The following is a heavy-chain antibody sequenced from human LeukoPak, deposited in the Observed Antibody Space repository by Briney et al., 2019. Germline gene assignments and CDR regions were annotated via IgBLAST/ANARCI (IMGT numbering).Heavy chain of an antibody. V-gene: IGHV3-7*01. D-gene: IGHD6-6*01. CDR3: ARVSMGIAARTLRTYYYMDV. Sequence: LAGGSLRLSCAASGFTFSSYWMSWVRQAPGKGLEWVANIKQDGSEKYYVDSVKGRFTISRDNAKNSLYLQMNSLRAEDTAVYYCARVSMGIAARTLRTYYYMDVWGKGTTVTVSS. CDR2: IKQDGSEK. J-gene: IGHJ6*03. CDR1: GFTFSSYW.